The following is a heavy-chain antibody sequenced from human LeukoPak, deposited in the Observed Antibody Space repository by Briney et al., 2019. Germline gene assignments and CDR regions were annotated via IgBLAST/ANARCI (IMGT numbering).Heavy chain of an antibody. CDR1: GFTFSSYA. V-gene: IGHV3-30*04. D-gene: IGHD3-9*01. Sequence: PGGSLRLSCAASGFTFSSYAIHWVRQAPGKGLEWVAVISYDVSNKYYADSVKGRFTISRDNSKNTLYLQMNSLRAEDTAVYYCARNPHSLGRLQYFDRDYYVDVWGKGTTVTVSS. CDR2: ISYDVSNK. J-gene: IGHJ6*03. CDR3: ARNPHSLGRLQYFDRDYYVDV.